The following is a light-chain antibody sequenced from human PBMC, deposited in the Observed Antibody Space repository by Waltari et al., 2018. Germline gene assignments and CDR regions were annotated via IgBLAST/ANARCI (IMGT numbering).Light chain of an antibody. Sequence: EIVMTQFPATLSLSLGERATLSCRASQSISNNLAWYQQKLGQAPRLLIHSASTRATGIPDMFSGSGYGTEFTLTISRLQSEDFARYYCQQYKNWPPLTFGGGTKVEIK. CDR2: SAS. V-gene: IGKV3-15*01. CDR1: QSISNN. J-gene: IGKJ4*01. CDR3: QQYKNWPPLT.